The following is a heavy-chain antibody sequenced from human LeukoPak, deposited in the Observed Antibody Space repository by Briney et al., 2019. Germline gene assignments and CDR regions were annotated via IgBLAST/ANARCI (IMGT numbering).Heavy chain of an antibody. D-gene: IGHD3-22*01. J-gene: IGHJ4*02. CDR1: GFTFDGHG. Sequence: GGSLRLSCAASGFTFDGHGMSWVRQAPGKGLEWVSGINWNGGSTGYADSVKGRFTISRDNAKNSLYLQMNSLTAEDTALYYCARHYYDSSGYYSVNFFDYWGQGTLVTVSS. CDR2: INWNGGST. CDR3: ARHYYDSSGYYSVNFFDY. V-gene: IGHV3-20*04.